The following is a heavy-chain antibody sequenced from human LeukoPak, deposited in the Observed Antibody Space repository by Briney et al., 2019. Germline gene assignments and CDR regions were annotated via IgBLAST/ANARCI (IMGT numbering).Heavy chain of an antibody. J-gene: IGHJ4*02. CDR1: GFTFSSYG. D-gene: IGHD3-10*01. CDR2: ISYDGSNK. CDR3: AKDRDYYGPLFDY. Sequence: PGGSLRLSCAASGFTFSSYGMHWVRQAPGKGREWVAVISYDGSNKYYADCVKGRFTISRDNSKNTLYLQMNSLRAEDTAVYYCAKDRDYYGPLFDYWGQGTLVTVSS. V-gene: IGHV3-30*18.